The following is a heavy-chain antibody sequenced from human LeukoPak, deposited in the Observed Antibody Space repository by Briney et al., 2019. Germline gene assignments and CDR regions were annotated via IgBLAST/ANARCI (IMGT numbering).Heavy chain of an antibody. CDR3: ARASRDGYNQNFDH. V-gene: IGHV5-51*01. Sequence: GESLKISCKGLGYDFSTYWNAWVRQRPGKGLEWMGITHPGGSETRYDPSFQGQVTISADRSTSTVYLQWSSLRASDTAMYYCARASRDGYNQNFDHWGQGTLVTVSS. CDR2: THPGGSET. J-gene: IGHJ4*02. D-gene: IGHD5-24*01. CDR1: GYDFSTYW.